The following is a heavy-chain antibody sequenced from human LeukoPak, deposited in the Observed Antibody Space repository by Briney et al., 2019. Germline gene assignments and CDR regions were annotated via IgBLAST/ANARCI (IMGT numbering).Heavy chain of an antibody. J-gene: IGHJ4*02. D-gene: IGHD3-10*01. CDR1: GVNFSSYW. CDR3: AREGVTMNYYGSGSYFTPKYFDY. V-gene: IGHV3-7*01. CDR2: IKQDGSEE. Sequence: GGSLRLSSAVSGVNFSSYWMSWVRQAPGKGLEWVANIKQDGSEEYYVDSVKGRFTISRDNAKNSLYLQMNSLRAEDTAVYYCAREGVTMNYYGSGSYFTPKYFDYWGQGTLVTVSS.